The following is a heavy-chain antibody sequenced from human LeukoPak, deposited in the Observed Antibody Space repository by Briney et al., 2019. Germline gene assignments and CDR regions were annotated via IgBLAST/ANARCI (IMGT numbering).Heavy chain of an antibody. CDR2: ISYDGSNK. J-gene: IGHJ6*02. Sequence: GRSLRLSCAASGFTFSSYAMHWVRQAPGKGLEWVAVISYDGSNKYYADSVKGRFTISRDNSKNTLYLQMNSLRAEDTAVYYCAKELYCGGDCYGMDVWGQGTTVTVSS. V-gene: IGHV3-30-3*01. CDR3: AKELYCGGDCYGMDV. CDR1: GFTFSSYA. D-gene: IGHD2-21*01.